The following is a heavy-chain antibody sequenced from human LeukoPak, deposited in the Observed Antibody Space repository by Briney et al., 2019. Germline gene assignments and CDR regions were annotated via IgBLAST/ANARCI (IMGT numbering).Heavy chain of an antibody. CDR1: RFTFSSYG. J-gene: IGHJ4*02. CDR2: ISYDGSNK. D-gene: IGHD3-22*01. CDR3: ARDSLLTYYYDSSGYYYPEL. V-gene: IGHV3-30*03. Sequence: GRSLRLSCAASRFTFSSYGMHWVRQAPGKGLEWVAVISYDGSNKYYADSVKGRFTISRDNSKNTLYLQMNSLRAEDTAVYYCARDSLLTYYYDSSGYYYPELWGQGTLVTVSS.